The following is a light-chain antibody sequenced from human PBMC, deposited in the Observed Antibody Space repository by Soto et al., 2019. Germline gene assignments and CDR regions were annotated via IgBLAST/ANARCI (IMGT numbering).Light chain of an antibody. CDR2: HAS. CDR1: QSISNW. Sequence: DIQMTLSPSTLPASDCDRVTITCRASQSISNWLALYQQKPGTAPKVLIYHASNLQSGVPSRFSGSGSGTEFTLTISSLQPDDFATYYCQQDNSYSVGQGTKVDIK. CDR3: QQDNSYS. V-gene: IGKV1-5*01. J-gene: IGKJ1*01.